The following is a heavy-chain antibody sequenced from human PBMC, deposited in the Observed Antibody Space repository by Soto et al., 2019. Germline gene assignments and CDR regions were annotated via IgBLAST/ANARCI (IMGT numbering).Heavy chain of an antibody. CDR2: ISNDGSNK. V-gene: IGHV3-30*18. CDR1: GFSFSTYG. D-gene: IGHD1-1*01. Sequence: QVHLVESGGGVVQPGRSLRLSCAASGFSFSTYGMHWVRQAPGKELEWVAFISNDGSNKYYADSVKGRFTISRDNSKNTLYQQMISLRAEDTAVEYCAKGFGNDWAVDYWGQGTLVTVSS. J-gene: IGHJ4*02. CDR3: AKGFGNDWAVDY.